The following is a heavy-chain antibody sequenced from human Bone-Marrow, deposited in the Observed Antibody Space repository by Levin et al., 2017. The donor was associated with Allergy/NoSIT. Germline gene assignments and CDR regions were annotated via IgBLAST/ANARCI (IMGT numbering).Heavy chain of an antibody. CDR1: GGSISSYY. CDR2: IYYSGST. D-gene: IGHD3-10*01. J-gene: IGHJ4*02. Sequence: PSETLSLTCTVSGGSISSYYWSWIRQPPGKGLEWIGYIYYSGSTNYNPPLKSRVTISVDTSKNQFSLKLSSVTAADTAVYYCARGDSGRGYYFDYWGQGTLVTVSS. V-gene: IGHV4-59*01. CDR3: ARGDSGRGYYFDY.